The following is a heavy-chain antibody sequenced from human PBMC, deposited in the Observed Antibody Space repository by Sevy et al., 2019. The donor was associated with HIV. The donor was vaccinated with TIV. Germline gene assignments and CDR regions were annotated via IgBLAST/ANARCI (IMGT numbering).Heavy chain of an antibody. D-gene: IGHD7-27*01. Sequence: GGSLRLSCAASGFIFGDYYMAWVRQAPGKGLEWISYVSRGGFTIYYADSVEGRFSISRADAKDSLFLQMDSLRAEDTAFYYCARGAHYADANWGFDYWGQGALVTVSS. V-gene: IGHV3-11*01. J-gene: IGHJ4*02. CDR2: VSRGGFTI. CDR1: GFIFGDYY. CDR3: ARGAHYADANWGFDY.